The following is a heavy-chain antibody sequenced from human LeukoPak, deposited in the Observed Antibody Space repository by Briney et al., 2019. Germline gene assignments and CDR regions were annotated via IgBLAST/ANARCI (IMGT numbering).Heavy chain of an antibody. CDR1: GCSISSYY. D-gene: IGHD6-6*01. V-gene: IGHV4-59*01. CDR3: ESDRHESRPSPPV. CDR2: IYYSGST. J-gene: IGHJ4*02. Sequence: KSAETLCLTCAVSGCSISSYYWSWIRQPPGKGLEWIGSIYYSGSTTYNPSLMSGVSTSSDTSTKQFSLMLSSVTAAATPVSYCESDRHESRPSPPVWGQGTLVTVSS.